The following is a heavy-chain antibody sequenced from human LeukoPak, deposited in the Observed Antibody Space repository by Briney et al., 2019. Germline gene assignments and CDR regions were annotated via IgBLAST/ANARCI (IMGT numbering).Heavy chain of an antibody. CDR2: IVVGSGNT. V-gene: IGHV1-58*01. J-gene: IGHJ3*02. CDR1: GFTFTTSA. CDR3: AAVPNANAWYWDDAFDI. Sequence: SVKVSCKASGFTFTTSAVQWVRQARGQRLEWIGRIVVGSGNTDHAQKFQGRLTITRDITTSTAYMELSSLTSDDTAVYYCAAVPNANAWYWDDAFDIWGQGTMVTVSS. D-gene: IGHD2-8*02.